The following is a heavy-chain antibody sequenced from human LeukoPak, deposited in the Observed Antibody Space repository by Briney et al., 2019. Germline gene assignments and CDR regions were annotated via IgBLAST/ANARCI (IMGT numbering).Heavy chain of an antibody. J-gene: IGHJ4*02. CDR1: IGSISRYY. CDR3: WGNYGSGFDF. D-gene: IGHD3-10*01. Sequence: SETLSLTCTVSIGSISRYYWSWIRQPPGKGLEWIGYIYYSGSTNYNPSLKSRVTISIDTSKNQFSLKLSSVTAADSAIYCGWGNYGSGFDFWGQGTLVTVSS. CDR2: IYYSGST. V-gene: IGHV4-59*01.